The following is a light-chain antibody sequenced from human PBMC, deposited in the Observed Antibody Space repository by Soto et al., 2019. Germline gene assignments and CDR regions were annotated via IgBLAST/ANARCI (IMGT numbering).Light chain of an antibody. V-gene: IGLV2-8*01. J-gene: IGLJ2*01. CDR2: EVS. Sequence: QSALTQTPSASGSPGQSVTISCTGTSTDVGGYNYVSWYQQHPGKVPKLIIYEVSKWPSGVPDRFSGSKSGNTASLTVSGRQAEDEADYYCSSFTASNTVVFGGGTKVTVL. CDR3: SSFTASNTVV. CDR1: STDVGGYNY.